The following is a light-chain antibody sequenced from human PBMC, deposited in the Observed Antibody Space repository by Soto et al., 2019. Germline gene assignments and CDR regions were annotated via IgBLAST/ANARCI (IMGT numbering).Light chain of an antibody. CDR3: SSYTTSSTFV. J-gene: IGLJ2*01. Sequence: QSAVTQPASVSGSPGQSITISCTGTSSDVGNYNYVSWYQQHPDKAPKLMIYDVSNRPPGVSNRFSGSKSGNTASLTISGLQAEDEADYYCSSYTTSSTFVFGGGTKVTVL. V-gene: IGLV2-14*01. CDR2: DVS. CDR1: SSDVGNYNY.